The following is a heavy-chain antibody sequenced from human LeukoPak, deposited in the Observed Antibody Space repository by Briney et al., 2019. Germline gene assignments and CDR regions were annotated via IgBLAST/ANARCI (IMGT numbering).Heavy chain of an antibody. J-gene: IGHJ4*02. Sequence: PGGSLRLSCAASGFTFSSYAMSWVRHAPGKGLEWVSAISGGGGSTYYADSVKGRFTISRDNSKNTLYLQMNSLRAEDTAVYYCAKSAIRITMVRGVIYFYYWGQGTLVTVSS. V-gene: IGHV3-23*01. CDR1: GFTFSSYA. CDR3: AKSAIRITMVRGVIYFYY. CDR2: ISGGGGST. D-gene: IGHD3-10*01.